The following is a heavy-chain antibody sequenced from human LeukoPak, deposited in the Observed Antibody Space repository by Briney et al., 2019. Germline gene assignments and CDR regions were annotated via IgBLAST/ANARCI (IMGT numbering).Heavy chain of an antibody. J-gene: IGHJ4*02. CDR3: TRYSGNDDSNEPFDY. Sequence: GGSLRLSCAASGFTFSGSAMHWVRQASGKGLEWVGRIRGKANSYATSYAASVKGRFTISRDDSKNTAYLQMNSLKIEDTAVYFCTRYSGNDDSNEPFDYWGQGTLVTVSS. CDR2: IRGKANSYAT. CDR1: GFTFSGSA. D-gene: IGHD5-12*01. V-gene: IGHV3-73*01.